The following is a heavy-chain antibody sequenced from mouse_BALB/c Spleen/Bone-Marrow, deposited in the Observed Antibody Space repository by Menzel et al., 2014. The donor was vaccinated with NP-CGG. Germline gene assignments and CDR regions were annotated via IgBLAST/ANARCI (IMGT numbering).Heavy chain of an antibody. Sequence: EVKLLESGGGLVQPGGSLKLSCAASGFDFSRYWMSWVRQAPGKGLEWIGEINPYSSTINYTPSLKDKSIISRDNAKNTLYLQMSKVRSEDTALYCCARLGYYGWFAYWGQGTLVTVSA. D-gene: IGHD2-3*01. J-gene: IGHJ3*01. CDR3: ARLGYYGWFAY. CDR2: INPYSSTI. CDR1: GFDFSRYW. V-gene: IGHV4-1*02.